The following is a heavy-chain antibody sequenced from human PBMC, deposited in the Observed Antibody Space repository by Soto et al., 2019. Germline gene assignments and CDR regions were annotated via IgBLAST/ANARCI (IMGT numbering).Heavy chain of an antibody. CDR3: AKLRGDYTVFDY. Sequence: XGSLRLSCAASGFTFSSYGMHWVRQAPGKGLEWVAVISYDGSNKYYADSVKGRFTISRDNAEKSLHLQMNSLRAEDTAVYYCAKLRGDYTVFDYWGQGARVTVSS. V-gene: IGHV3-30*18. CDR2: ISYDGSNK. J-gene: IGHJ4*02. D-gene: IGHD4-17*01. CDR1: GFTFSSYG.